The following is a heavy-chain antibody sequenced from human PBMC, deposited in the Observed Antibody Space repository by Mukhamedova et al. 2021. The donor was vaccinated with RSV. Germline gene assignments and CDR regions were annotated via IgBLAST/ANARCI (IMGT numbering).Heavy chain of an antibody. CDR3: ARGYGMDD. Sequence: GLEWIGYIYYSGSTNYNPSLKSRVTISVDTSKNQFSLKLSSVTAADTAVYYCARGYGMDDWGQGTTGNVS. CDR2: IYYSGST. J-gene: IGHJ6*02. V-gene: IGHV4-59*01.